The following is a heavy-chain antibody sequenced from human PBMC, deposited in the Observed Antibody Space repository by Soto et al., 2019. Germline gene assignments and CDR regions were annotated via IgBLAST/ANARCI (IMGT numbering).Heavy chain of an antibody. V-gene: IGHV3-23*01. J-gene: IGHJ6*02. Sequence: GGSLRLSCAASGFTFSSYAMSWVRQAPGKGLEWVSAISGSGGSTYYADSVKGRFTISRDNSKNTLYLQMNSLRAEDTAVYYCAKDTTDFWSGYYPDYYYYYGMDVWGQGTTVTVSS. CDR1: GFTFSSYA. CDR3: AKDTTDFWSGYYPDYYYYYGMDV. CDR2: ISGSGGST. D-gene: IGHD3-3*01.